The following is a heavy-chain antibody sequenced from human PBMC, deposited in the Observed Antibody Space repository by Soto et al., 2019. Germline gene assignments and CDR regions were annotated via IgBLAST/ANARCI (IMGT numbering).Heavy chain of an antibody. J-gene: IGHJ5*02. Sequence: EASVKVSCKASGYTFTSYGISWVRQAPGQGLEWMGWISAYNGNTNYAQKLQGRVTMTTDTSTSTAYMELRSLRSDDTAVYYCARVGPTYCSSTSCYTRRPDWFDPWGQGTLVTVSS. V-gene: IGHV1-18*04. D-gene: IGHD2-2*02. CDR1: GYTFTSYG. CDR2: ISAYNGNT. CDR3: ARVGPTYCSSTSCYTRRPDWFDP.